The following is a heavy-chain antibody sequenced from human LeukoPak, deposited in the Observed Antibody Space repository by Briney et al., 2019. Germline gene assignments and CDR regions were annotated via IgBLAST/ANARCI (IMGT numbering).Heavy chain of an antibody. CDR3: ARGFPIDDYVDYFDY. D-gene: IGHD4-17*01. Sequence: SETLSFTCAVYGGSFSGYYWSWIRQPPGKGLEWIGEINHSGSTNYNPSLKSRVTISVDTSKNQFSLKVSSVTAADTAVYYCARGFPIDDYVDYFDYWGQGTLVTVSS. CDR2: INHSGST. CDR1: GGSFSGYY. V-gene: IGHV4-34*01. J-gene: IGHJ4*02.